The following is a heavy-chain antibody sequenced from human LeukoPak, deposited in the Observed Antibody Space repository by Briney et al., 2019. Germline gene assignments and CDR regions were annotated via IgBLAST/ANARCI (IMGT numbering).Heavy chain of an antibody. D-gene: IGHD5-24*01. V-gene: IGHV3-30*18. CDR1: GFTFSSYG. Sequence: GGSLRLSCAASGFTFSSYGMHWVRQAPGKGLEWVAVMSYDGSNKDYADSVKGRFAISRDNYKNTLYVQMNSLRAEDTAVYYCAKDSSGGWLRSYYFDSWGQGTLVTVSS. CDR2: MSYDGSNK. J-gene: IGHJ4*02. CDR3: AKDSSGGWLRSYYFDS.